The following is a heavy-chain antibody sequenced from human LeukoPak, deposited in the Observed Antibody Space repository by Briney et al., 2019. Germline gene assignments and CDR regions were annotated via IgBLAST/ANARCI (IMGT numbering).Heavy chain of an antibody. CDR3: ARLKGSGYSYAYFRGYWYFDL. Sequence: SETLSLTCTVSGGSITSSSYYWGWIRQPPGKGLEWIGSIYYSGSTYYNPSLKSRVTISVDTSKNQFSLKLSSVTAADTAVYYCARLKGSGYSYAYFRGYWYFDLWGRGTLVTVSS. J-gene: IGHJ2*01. CDR2: IYYSGST. CDR1: GGSITSSSYY. V-gene: IGHV4-39*07. D-gene: IGHD5-18*01.